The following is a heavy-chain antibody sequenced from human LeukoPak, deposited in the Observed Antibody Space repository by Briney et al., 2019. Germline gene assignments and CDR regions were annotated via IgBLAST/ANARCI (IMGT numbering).Heavy chain of an antibody. CDR3: ARVGRRLLADY. D-gene: IGHD1-26*01. Sequence: PSETLSLTCTVSGGSISSYYWSWIRQPPGKGLEWIGYIYYSGSTNYNPSLKSRVTISVDTSKNQFSLKLSSVTAADTAVYYCARVGRRLLADYWGQGTVVTVSS. CDR2: IYYSGST. V-gene: IGHV4-59*01. CDR1: GGSISSYY. J-gene: IGHJ4*02.